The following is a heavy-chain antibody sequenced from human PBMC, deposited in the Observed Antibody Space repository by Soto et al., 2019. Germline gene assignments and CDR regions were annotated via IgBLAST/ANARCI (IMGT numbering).Heavy chain of an antibody. CDR1: GYNFKNYA. D-gene: IGHD3-3*01. Sequence: QVQLVQSGAAVKRPGASVRISCQVSGYNFKNYAIHWVRQAPGQRLEGTGWSNDGSGYSRYSKKFQGRVAITRDTSANTVYMDLSSLKSEATATYYRVPDDRAISGVVTLDYWGPGTLVTVSS. CDR2: SNDGSGYS. V-gene: IGHV1-3*01. J-gene: IGHJ4*02. CDR3: VPDDRAISGVVTLDY.